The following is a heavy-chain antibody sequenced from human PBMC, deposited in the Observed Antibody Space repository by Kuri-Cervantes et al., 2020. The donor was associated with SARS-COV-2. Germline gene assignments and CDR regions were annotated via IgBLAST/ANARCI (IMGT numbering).Heavy chain of an antibody. D-gene: IGHD3-10*01. V-gene: IGHV3-23*01. CDR3: ARYYSFYGSGSYYSYYYYYGMDV. Sequence: GESLKISCAASGFTFSSYAMSWVRQAPGKGLEWVSAISGSGGSTYYADSVKGRFTISRDNAKNSLYLQINSLRAEDTAVYYCARYYSFYGSGSYYSYYYYYGMDVWGQGTTVTVSS. CDR1: GFTFSSYA. CDR2: ISGSGGST. J-gene: IGHJ6*02.